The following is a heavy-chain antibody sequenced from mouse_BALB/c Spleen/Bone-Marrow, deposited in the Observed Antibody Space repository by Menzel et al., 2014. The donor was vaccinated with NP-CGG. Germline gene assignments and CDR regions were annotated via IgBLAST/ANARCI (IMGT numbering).Heavy chain of an antibody. V-gene: IGHV2-5*01. CDR1: GFSLXSYG. J-gene: IGHJ2*01. Sequence: VQLVESGPGLVQPSQSLSITCTVSGFSLXSYGVHWVRQSPGKGLEWLGVIWRGGSTDYNAAFMSRLSITKDNSKSQVFFKMNSLQADDTAIYYCAKNGELGYYFDYWGQGTTLTVSS. CDR2: IWRGGST. CDR3: AKNGELGYYFDY. D-gene: IGHD4-1*01.